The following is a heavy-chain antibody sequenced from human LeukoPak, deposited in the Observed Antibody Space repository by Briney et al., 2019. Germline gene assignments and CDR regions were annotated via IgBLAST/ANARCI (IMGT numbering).Heavy chain of an antibody. CDR2: ISYDGSNK. CDR1: GFTFSSYA. CDR3: ASKKVGAAAAFDI. J-gene: IGHJ3*02. V-gene: IGHV3-30-3*01. D-gene: IGHD1-26*01. Sequence: PGRSLRLSCAASGFTFSSYAMHWVRQAPGKGLEWVAVISYDGSNKYYADSVKGRFTISRDNSKNTLYLQMNSLRAEDTAVYYCASKKVGAAAAFDIWGQGTMVTVSS.